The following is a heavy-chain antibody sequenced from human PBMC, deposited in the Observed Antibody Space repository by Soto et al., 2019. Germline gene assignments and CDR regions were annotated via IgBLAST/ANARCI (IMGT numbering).Heavy chain of an antibody. V-gene: IGHV3-33*08. J-gene: IGHJ4*02. D-gene: IGHD2-21*01. CDR3: ARGLHSLFDY. Sequence: PGGSLRLSCAASGFTFSSYGMHWVRQAPGKGLEWVAVIWYDGNNKYYADSVKGRFTISRDNSNNTIYVQMTSLRAEDTAVYYCARGLHSLFDYWGQGTLVTVSS. CDR1: GFTFSSYG. CDR2: IWYDGNNK.